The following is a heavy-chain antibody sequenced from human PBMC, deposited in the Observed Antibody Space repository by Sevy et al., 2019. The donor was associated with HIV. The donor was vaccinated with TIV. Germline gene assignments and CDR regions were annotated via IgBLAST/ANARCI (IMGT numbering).Heavy chain of an antibody. Sequence: GGSLRLSCAASGFIFSSYAMHWVRQAPGKGLEWVAVILSDGDNKYNADSVKGRFTISRDNSENRLYLQMNSLKPEDTAVCYCARVRVGRYCSNGVCYSYFDYWGQGTLVTVSS. D-gene: IGHD2-8*01. CDR2: ILSDGDNK. CDR3: ARVRVGRYCSNGVCYSYFDY. CDR1: GFIFSSYA. V-gene: IGHV3-30*04. J-gene: IGHJ4*02.